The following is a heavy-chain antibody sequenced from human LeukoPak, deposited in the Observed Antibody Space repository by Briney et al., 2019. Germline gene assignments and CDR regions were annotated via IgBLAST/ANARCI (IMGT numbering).Heavy chain of an antibody. CDR3: ARDRGRDYGDYVLGDAFDI. V-gene: IGHV3-23*01. CDR2: ISGSGGST. D-gene: IGHD4-17*01. Sequence: GGSLRLCCAASGFTFSRYNMNWVRQAPGKGLEWVSGISGSGGSTYYADSVKGRFTISRDNAKNTLYLQMNSLRAEDTAVYYCARDRGRDYGDYVLGDAFDIWGQGTMVTVSS. CDR1: GFTFSRYN. J-gene: IGHJ3*02.